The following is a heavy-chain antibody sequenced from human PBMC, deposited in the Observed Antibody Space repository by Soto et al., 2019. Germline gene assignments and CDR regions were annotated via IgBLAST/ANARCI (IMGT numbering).Heavy chain of an antibody. CDR1: GFPFQHYA. Sequence: EVQLVESGGGLVQPGRSLRLSCAASGFPFQHYAMHWVRRSPVKGLEWVSGIRWNGDDMCYADSVRGRFTISRDNAKNSLYLQMSSLRAEDTAFYYCAQDGGYCSGGNCYFDSWGQGTLVTVSS. CDR3: AQDGGYCSGGNCYFDS. J-gene: IGHJ4*02. V-gene: IGHV3-9*01. CDR2: IRWNGDDM. D-gene: IGHD2-15*01.